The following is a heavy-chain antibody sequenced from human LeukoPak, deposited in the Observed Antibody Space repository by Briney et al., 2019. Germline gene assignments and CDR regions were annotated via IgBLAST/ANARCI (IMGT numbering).Heavy chain of an antibody. CDR3: ARFYANEWELPH. Sequence: GGSLRLSCAASGFTFSSYGMSWVRQAPGKGLDWVAVISSDIDNKYYADSVKGRFTISRDNSKKTLYLQMHSLRVEDTAVYYCARFYANEWELPHWGQGTLVTVSS. D-gene: IGHD1-26*01. CDR1: GFTFSSYG. V-gene: IGHV3-30*03. CDR2: ISSDIDNK. J-gene: IGHJ4*02.